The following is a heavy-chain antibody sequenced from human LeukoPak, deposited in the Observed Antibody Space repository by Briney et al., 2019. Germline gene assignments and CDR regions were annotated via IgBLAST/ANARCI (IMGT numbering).Heavy chain of an antibody. Sequence: SETLSLTCSVSGGSIRSHYWSWIRQPPGKGLEWIGYLYHSGTTNYNPSLKSRVTISVDTSKNQVSLKLSSVTAADTAVYYCARGGFSGYDYVEFDYWGQGTLVTVSS. CDR2: LYHSGTT. D-gene: IGHD5-12*01. CDR3: ARGGFSGYDYVEFDY. V-gene: IGHV4-59*11. J-gene: IGHJ4*02. CDR1: GGSIRSHY.